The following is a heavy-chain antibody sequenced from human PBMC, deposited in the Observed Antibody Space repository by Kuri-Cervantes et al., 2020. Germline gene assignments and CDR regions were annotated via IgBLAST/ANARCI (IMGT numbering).Heavy chain of an antibody. Sequence: LIISCAASGFTFSSSSMNWVRHAPGKGLGWGSSISNSSSYIYYADSVKGRFTISRDNSKNTLYLHMNSQRAEDTAVYYCARDSRLSYCGNDYFFRNGIDVWGQGTTVTVSS. J-gene: IGHJ6*02. D-gene: IGHD5-12*01. CDR1: GFTFSSSS. CDR2: ISNSSSYI. V-gene: IGHV3-21*01. CDR3: ARDSRLSYCGNDYFFRNGIDV.